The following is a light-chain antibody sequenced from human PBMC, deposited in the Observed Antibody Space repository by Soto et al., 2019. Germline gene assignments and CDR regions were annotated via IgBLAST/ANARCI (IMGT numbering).Light chain of an antibody. CDR1: SSNIGSNN. CDR2: RNN. Sequence: QSVLTQPPSASGTPGQRVPISCSGSSSNIGSNNVNWYQQLPGAAPKLLIYRNNQRPSGVPDRFSGSKSGTSASLALSGLQSEDEADYYCAAWDDSRNGVVFGGGTKLTVL. CDR3: AAWDDSRNGVV. V-gene: IGLV1-44*01. J-gene: IGLJ3*02.